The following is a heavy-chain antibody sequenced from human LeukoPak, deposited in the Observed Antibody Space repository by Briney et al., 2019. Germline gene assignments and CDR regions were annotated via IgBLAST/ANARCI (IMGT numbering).Heavy chain of an antibody. CDR3: AKEGAYPIITYDS. Sequence: GGSLRLSCAASGFTFSSYWMNWVRQAPGKGLEWVANIKRDGNEKNYVDSVKGRFSISRGNAKNSLYLQMDSLRAEDTAVYYCAKEGAYPIITYDSWGQGALVTVSS. CDR2: IKRDGNEK. CDR1: GFTFSSYW. J-gene: IGHJ5*01. V-gene: IGHV3-7*01. D-gene: IGHD3-10*01.